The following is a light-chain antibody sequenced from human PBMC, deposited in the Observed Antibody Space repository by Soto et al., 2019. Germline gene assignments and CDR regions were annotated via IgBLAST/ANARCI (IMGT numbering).Light chain of an antibody. CDR3: MQALETTYT. Sequence: EIVMTQSPPSLTVTPGEPASISCRSSQRLLHSNGNTFLDWYLQKPGQSPQLLIYLGSNRASGVPDRVSGSEAGTDFTLKISRVAAEDVGLYSCMQALETTYTFGQGTKVDI. CDR1: QRLLHSNGNTF. J-gene: IGKJ2*01. V-gene: IGKV2-28*01. CDR2: LGS.